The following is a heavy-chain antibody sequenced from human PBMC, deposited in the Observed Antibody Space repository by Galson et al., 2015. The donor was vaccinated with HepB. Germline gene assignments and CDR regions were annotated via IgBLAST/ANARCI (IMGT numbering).Heavy chain of an antibody. CDR2: MSSDGSKK. D-gene: IGHD6-13*01. CDR1: GFTFSNYG. Sequence: SLRLSCAASGFTFSNYGMHWVRQAPGKGLEWVEIMSSDGSKKYYADSVKGRSTISRDNSKNTLYLQMSRLRAEDTAVYYCAKLSGNWIAARFSGPRPPGASDIWGQGTMVTVSS. V-gene: IGHV3-30*18. CDR3: AKLSGNWIAARFSGPRPPGASDI. J-gene: IGHJ3*02.